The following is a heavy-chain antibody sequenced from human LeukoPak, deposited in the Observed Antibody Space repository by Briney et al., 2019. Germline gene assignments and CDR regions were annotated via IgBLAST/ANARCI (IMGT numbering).Heavy chain of an antibody. Sequence: SETLSLTCTVSGGSISSGGYYWSWIRQHPGKGLEWIGYIYYSGSTYYNPSLKSRVTISVDTSKNQFSLKLSSVTAADTAVYYCAREGSSGWYNYYYYGMDVWGQGTTVTVSS. CDR1: GGSISSGGYY. CDR3: AREGSSGWYNYYYYGMDV. V-gene: IGHV4-31*03. CDR2: IYYSGST. D-gene: IGHD6-19*01. J-gene: IGHJ6*02.